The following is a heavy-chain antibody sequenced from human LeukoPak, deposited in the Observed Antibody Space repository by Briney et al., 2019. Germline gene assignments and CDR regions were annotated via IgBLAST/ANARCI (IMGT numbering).Heavy chain of an antibody. D-gene: IGHD1-26*01. Sequence: PSETLSLTCTVSGGSISSYYWSWIWQPAGKGLEWIGRIYTSGSTNYNPSLKSRVTMSVDTSKNQFSLKLSSVTAADTAVYYCARATEGATAMYYFDYWGQGTLVTVSS. CDR3: ARATEGATAMYYFDY. CDR1: GGSISSYY. V-gene: IGHV4-4*07. CDR2: IYTSGST. J-gene: IGHJ4*02.